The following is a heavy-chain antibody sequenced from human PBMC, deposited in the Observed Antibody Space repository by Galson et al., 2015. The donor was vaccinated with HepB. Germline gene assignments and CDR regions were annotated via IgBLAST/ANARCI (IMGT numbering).Heavy chain of an antibody. D-gene: IGHD6-19*01. J-gene: IGHJ6*02. V-gene: IGHV3-23*01. CDR1: GFTFSSYA. CDR2: ISGSGGST. CDR3: AKDLGYSSGWAPLPLYGMDV. Sequence: SLRLSCAASGFTFSSYAMSWVRQAPGKGLEWVSAISGSGGSTYYADSVKGRFTISRDNSKNTLYLQMNSLRAEDTAVYYCAKDLGYSSGWAPLPLYGMDVWGQGTTVTVSS.